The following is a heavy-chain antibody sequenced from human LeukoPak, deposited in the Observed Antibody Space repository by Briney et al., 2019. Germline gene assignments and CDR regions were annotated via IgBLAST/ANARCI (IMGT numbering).Heavy chain of an antibody. CDR2: ISAYNGNT. V-gene: IGHV1-18*01. CDR3: ARPYSMIAAAGTGFGY. J-gene: IGHJ4*02. CDR1: GYTFTSYG. D-gene: IGHD6-13*01. Sequence: ASVKVSCKASGYTFTSYGISWVRQAPGQGLEWMGWISAYNGNTNYAQKLQGRVTMTTDTSTSTAYMELRSLRSDDTAVYYCARPYSMIAAAGTGFGYWGQGTLVTVSS.